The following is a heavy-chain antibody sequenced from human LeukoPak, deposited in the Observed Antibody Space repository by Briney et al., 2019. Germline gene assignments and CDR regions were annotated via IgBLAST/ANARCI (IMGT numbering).Heavy chain of an antibody. Sequence: SETLSLTCTVSGGSISSSSYYWGWIRQPPGKGLEWIGYIYYSGSTNYNPSLKRRVTISVDTSKNQFSLKLSSVTAADTAVYYCARDKTTVTTELAFDIWGQGTMVTVSS. CDR1: GGSISSSSYY. V-gene: IGHV4-61*01. CDR3: ARDKTTVTTELAFDI. CDR2: IYYSGST. J-gene: IGHJ3*02. D-gene: IGHD4-17*01.